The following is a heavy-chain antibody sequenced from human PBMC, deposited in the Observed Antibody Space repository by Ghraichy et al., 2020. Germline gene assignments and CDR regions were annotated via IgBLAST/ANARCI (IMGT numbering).Heavy chain of an antibody. CDR2: ISSSGSTK. CDR1: GFTFSDYY. CDR3: VRDRDSSGYYSDYYYYYGMDV. Sequence: GGSLRLSCAVSGFTFSDYYMSWIRQAPGKGLEWVSYISSSGSTKYYADSVKGRFTISRDNAKNSLYLQMNSLRAEDTAVYYCVRDRDSSGYYSDYYYYYGMDVWGQGTTVTVSS. D-gene: IGHD3-22*01. J-gene: IGHJ6*02. V-gene: IGHV3-11*04.